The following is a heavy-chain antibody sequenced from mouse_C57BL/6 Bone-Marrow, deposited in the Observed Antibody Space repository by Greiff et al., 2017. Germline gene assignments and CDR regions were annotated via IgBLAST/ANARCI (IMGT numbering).Heavy chain of an antibody. CDR1: GYTFTNYW. CDR2: IYPGGGYT. CDR3: ARSSYYYGSSYHFDD. D-gene: IGHD1-1*01. Sequence: QVQLQQSGAELVRPGTSVKMSCKASGYTFTNYWIGWAKQRPGHGLEWIGDIYPGGGYTNYNEKFKGKATLTADKSSSTAYMQFSSLTSEDSAIYYCARSSYYYGSSYHFDDWGQGTTLTVSS. V-gene: IGHV1-63*01. J-gene: IGHJ2*01.